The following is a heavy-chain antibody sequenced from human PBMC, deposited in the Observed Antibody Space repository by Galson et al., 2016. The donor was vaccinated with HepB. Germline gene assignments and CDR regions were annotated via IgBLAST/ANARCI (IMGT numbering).Heavy chain of an antibody. CDR3: ARDSLGADYFDS. Sequence: SPRLSCAVSGFTVSSSYMAWVRRAPGKGLEWVAVMYNGGDSYYAESVQGRFTISRDISKNTVFFEMNRLRVEDTAMYYCARDSLGADYFDSWGQGTLVTVS. D-gene: IGHD1-26*01. J-gene: IGHJ4*02. CDR2: MYNGGDS. CDR1: GFTVSSSY. V-gene: IGHV3-66*01.